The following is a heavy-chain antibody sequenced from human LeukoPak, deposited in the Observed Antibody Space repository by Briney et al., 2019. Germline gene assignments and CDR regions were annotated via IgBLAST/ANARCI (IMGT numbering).Heavy chain of an antibody. CDR1: GGSMSPYH. D-gene: IGHD6-19*01. CDR3: ASHIAVAGPTNWFDP. CDR2: INHSGST. J-gene: IGHJ5*02. V-gene: IGHV4-34*01. Sequence: SETLSLTCTVSGGSMSPYHWSWIRQPPGKGLEWIGEINHSGSTNYNPSLKSRVTISVDTSKNQFSLKLSSVTAADTAVYYCASHIAVAGPTNWFDPWGQGTLVTVSS.